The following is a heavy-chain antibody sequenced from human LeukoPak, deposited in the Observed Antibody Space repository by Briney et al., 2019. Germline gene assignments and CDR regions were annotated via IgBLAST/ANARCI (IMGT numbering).Heavy chain of an antibody. CDR1: GFTFSSYG. CDR3: AKYYASSVYSTAHY. CDR2: ISGSGGCT. Sequence: GGSLRLSCAASGFTFSSYGMSWVRQAPGKGLEWVSAISGSGGCTYYADSVKGRFTISRDNSKNTLYLQMNNLRAEDTAVYYCAKYYASSVYSTAHYWGQGTLVTVSS. V-gene: IGHV3-23*01. J-gene: IGHJ4*02. D-gene: IGHD3-22*01.